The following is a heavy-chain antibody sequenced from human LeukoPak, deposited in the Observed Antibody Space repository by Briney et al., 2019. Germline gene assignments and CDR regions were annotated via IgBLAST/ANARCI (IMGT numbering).Heavy chain of an antibody. CDR1: GLTFSSYG. J-gene: IGHJ3*02. Sequence: PGGSLRLSCAASGLTFSSYGMHWVRQAPGKGLEWVAVISYDGSNKYYADSVKGRFTISRDNSKNTLYLQMNSLRAEDTAVYYCAKEGWFDAFDIWGQGTMVTVSS. V-gene: IGHV3-30*18. CDR3: AKEGWFDAFDI. CDR2: ISYDGSNK. D-gene: IGHD6-19*01.